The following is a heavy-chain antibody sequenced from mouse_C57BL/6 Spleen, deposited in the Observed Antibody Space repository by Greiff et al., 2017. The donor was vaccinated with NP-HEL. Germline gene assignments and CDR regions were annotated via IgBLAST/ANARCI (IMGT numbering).Heavy chain of an antibody. Sequence: VQLQESGPELVKPGASVKISCKASGYAFSSSWMNWVKQRPGKGLEWIGRIYPGDGDTNYNGKFKGKATLTADKSSSTAYMQLSSLTSEDSAVYFCARSSQPYYAMDYWGQGTSVTVSS. CDR2: IYPGDGDT. CDR3: ARSSQPYYAMDY. CDR1: GYAFSSSW. V-gene: IGHV1-82*01. J-gene: IGHJ4*01.